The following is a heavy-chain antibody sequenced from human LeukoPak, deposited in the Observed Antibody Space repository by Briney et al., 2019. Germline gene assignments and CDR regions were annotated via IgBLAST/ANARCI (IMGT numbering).Heavy chain of an antibody. CDR3: ATDLVGGTNY. CDR1: GFTFSSYV. V-gene: IGHV3-48*02. CDR2: ISSSGSAI. D-gene: IGHD1-26*01. J-gene: IGHJ4*02. Sequence: GGSLRLSCVASGFTFSSYVMNWVRQAPGKGLEWVSYISSSGSAIYYADSVKGRFTISRDNAKNSLFLQVNSLRDEDAALYYCATDLVGGTNYWGQGILVTVSS.